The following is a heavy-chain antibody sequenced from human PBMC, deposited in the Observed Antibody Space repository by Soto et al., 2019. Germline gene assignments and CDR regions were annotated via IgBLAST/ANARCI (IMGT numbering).Heavy chain of an antibody. Sequence: PSETLSLTCAVSGGSISSSNWWSWVRQPPGKGLEWIGEIYHSGSTNYNPSLKSRVTISVDKSKNQFSLKLSSVTAADTAVYYCARFGSSGHYYGHYFDYWGQGTLVTVSS. V-gene: IGHV4-4*02. CDR3: ARFGSSGHYYGHYFDY. CDR1: GGSISSSNW. D-gene: IGHD3-22*01. CDR2: IYHSGST. J-gene: IGHJ4*02.